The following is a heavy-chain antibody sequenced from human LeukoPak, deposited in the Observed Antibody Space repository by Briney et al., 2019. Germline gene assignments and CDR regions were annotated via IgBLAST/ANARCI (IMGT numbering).Heavy chain of an antibody. CDR3: ARDSRPTYYDFWSGYYTGSWSSSWFDP. V-gene: IGHV4-59*01. CDR2: IYYSGST. J-gene: IGHJ5*02. Sequence: PSETLSLTCTVSGGSISSYYWSWIRQPPGKGLEWIGYIYYSGSTNYNPSLKSRVTISVDTSKNQFSLKLSSVTAADTAVYYCARDSRPTYYDFWSGYYTGSWSSSWFDPWGQGTLVTVSS. CDR1: GGSISSYY. D-gene: IGHD3-3*01.